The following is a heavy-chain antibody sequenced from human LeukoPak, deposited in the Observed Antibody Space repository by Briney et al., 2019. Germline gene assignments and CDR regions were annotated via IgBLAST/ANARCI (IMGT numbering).Heavy chain of an antibody. J-gene: IGHJ3*02. Sequence: SETLSLTCTVSGGSISNYYWNWIRQPAGKGLEWIGRISTSGTTNYDPSLKSRVTMSVDTSKNQFSLKLSSVTAADTAVYYCARAPYYYDSSGYTRRHAFDIWGQGTMVTVSS. CDR1: GGSISNYY. D-gene: IGHD3-22*01. CDR2: ISTSGTT. CDR3: ARAPYYYDSSGYTRRHAFDI. V-gene: IGHV4-4*07.